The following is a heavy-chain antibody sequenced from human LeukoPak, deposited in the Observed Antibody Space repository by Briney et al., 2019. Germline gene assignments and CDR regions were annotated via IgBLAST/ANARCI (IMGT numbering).Heavy chain of an antibody. CDR2: ISYDGSNK. CDR3: AKGSDSSGWYRLDY. D-gene: IGHD6-19*01. V-gene: IGHV3-30-3*01. CDR1: GFTFSSYA. J-gene: IGHJ4*02. Sequence: GGSLRLSCAASGFTFSSYAMHWLRQAPGKGLEWVAVISYDGSNKYYADSVKGRFTISRDNSKNTLYLQMNSLRAEDTAVYYCAKGSDSSGWYRLDYWGQGTLVTVSS.